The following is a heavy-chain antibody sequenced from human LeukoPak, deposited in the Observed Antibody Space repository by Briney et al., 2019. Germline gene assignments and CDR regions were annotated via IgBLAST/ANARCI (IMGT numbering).Heavy chain of an antibody. V-gene: IGHV4-31*03. Sequence: SQTLSLTCTVSGASISSAGYYWSWIRQHPGKGLEWIGSIYYSGSTYYNPSLKSRVSTSVDTSKNQFSLKLSSVTAADTAVYYCARDMTTVTYAFDIWGQGTMVTVSS. D-gene: IGHD4-11*01. CDR2: IYYSGST. CDR1: GASISSAGYY. J-gene: IGHJ3*02. CDR3: ARDMTTVTYAFDI.